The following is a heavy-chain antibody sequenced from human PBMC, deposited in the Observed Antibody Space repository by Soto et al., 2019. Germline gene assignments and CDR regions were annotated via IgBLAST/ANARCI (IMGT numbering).Heavy chain of an antibody. CDR3: TRSIITTAGTDAFDL. J-gene: IGHJ3*01. D-gene: IGHD6-13*01. Sequence: QVQLVQSGAEVKKPGASVRVSCKASGYTFTSYYIHWVRQAPGHGPEWMGMISPSSGGTDYAQKFQGRFTMTRDTSTGTVYMELSSLRSEDTAVYYCTRSIITTAGTDAFDLWGQGTLVTVSS. CDR2: ISPSSGGT. CDR1: GYTFTSYY. V-gene: IGHV1-46*03.